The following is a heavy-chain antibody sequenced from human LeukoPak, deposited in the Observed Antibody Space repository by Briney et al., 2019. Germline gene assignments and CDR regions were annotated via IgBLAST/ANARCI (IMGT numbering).Heavy chain of an antibody. CDR3: ARSDEHNHLTMVRGVIHPAYFGMDV. Sequence: PSETLSLTCTVSGGSISSYYWSWIRQPPGKGLXXXXXXXXXXXXXXXXSLKSRVTISVDTSKNQFSLKLSSVTAADTAVYYCARSDEHNHLTMVRGVIHPAYFGMDVWGKGTTVTVSS. V-gene: IGHV4-59*01. CDR2: XXXXXXX. CDR1: GGSISSYY. D-gene: IGHD3-10*01. J-gene: IGHJ6*04.